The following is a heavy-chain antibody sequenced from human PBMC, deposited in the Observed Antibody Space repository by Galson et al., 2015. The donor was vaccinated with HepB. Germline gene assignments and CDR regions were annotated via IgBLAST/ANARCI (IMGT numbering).Heavy chain of an antibody. V-gene: IGHV3-74*01. D-gene: IGHD5-24*01. J-gene: IGHJ4*02. Sequence: SLRLSCAASGFTFSRYWMHWVRQAPGKGLVWASRIKGDGSDLRYGDSVRGQFTISRDNAKNTVYLQMNTLRADDTAVYYCVRDGDAYNFDYWGQGILVTVSS. CDR2: IKGDGSDL. CDR1: GFTFSRYW. CDR3: VRDGDAYNFDY.